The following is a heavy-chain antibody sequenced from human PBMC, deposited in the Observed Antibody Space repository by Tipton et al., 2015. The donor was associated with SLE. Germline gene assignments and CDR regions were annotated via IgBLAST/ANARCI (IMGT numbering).Heavy chain of an antibody. CDR1: GASIRSDGYY. CDR3: ARATDWNLSPDV. Sequence: GLVKPLQTLSLTCTVSGASIRSDGYYWTWIRQHPGKGLEWIGYIYNTGTTYSNPSLKSRITISGDTSKDQFSLRLTSVTAADTAVYYCARATDWNLSPDVWGKGTTVTVSS. CDR2: IYNTGTT. D-gene: IGHD1-7*01. V-gene: IGHV4-31*03. J-gene: IGHJ6*04.